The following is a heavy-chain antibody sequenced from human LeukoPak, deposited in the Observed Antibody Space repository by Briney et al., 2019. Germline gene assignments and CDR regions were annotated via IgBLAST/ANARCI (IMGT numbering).Heavy chain of an antibody. Sequence: ASVKVSCKVSGYTLTELSMHWVRQAPGKGLEWMGGFDPEDGVTIYAQKFQGRVTMTEDTSTDTAYMELSSLRSEDTAVYYCATDILGRDGYNFDYWGQGTLVTVPS. J-gene: IGHJ4*02. CDR3: ATDILGRDGYNFDY. CDR1: GYTLTELS. CDR2: FDPEDGVT. V-gene: IGHV1-24*01. D-gene: IGHD5-24*01.